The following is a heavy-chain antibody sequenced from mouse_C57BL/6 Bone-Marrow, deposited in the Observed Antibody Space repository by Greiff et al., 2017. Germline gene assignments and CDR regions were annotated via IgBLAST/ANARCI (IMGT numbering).Heavy chain of an antibody. CDR1: GFNIKDDY. CDR2: IDPENGDT. D-gene: IGHD1-1*01. J-gene: IGHJ2*01. CDR3: TPSYYYGSSYGY. V-gene: IGHV14-4*01. Sequence: PLQQSGAELVRPGASVKLSCTASGFNIKDDYMHWVKQRPEQGLEWIGWIDPENGDTEYASKFQGKATITADTSSNTAYLQLSSLTSEDTAVYYCTPSYYYGSSYGYWGQGTTLTVSS.